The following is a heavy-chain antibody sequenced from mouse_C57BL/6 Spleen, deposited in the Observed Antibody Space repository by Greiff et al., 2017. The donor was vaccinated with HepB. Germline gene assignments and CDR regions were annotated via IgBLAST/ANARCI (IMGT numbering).Heavy chain of an antibody. CDR1: GYTFTSYW. CDR3: ARRDYSNWGFDY. V-gene: IGHV1-50*01. Sequence: QVQLQQPGAELVKPGASVKLSCKASGYTFTSYWMQWVKQRPGQGLEWIGEIDPSDSYTNYNQKFKGKATLTVDTSSSTAYMQLSSLTSEDSAVYYCARRDYSNWGFDYWGQGTTLTVSS. D-gene: IGHD2-5*01. J-gene: IGHJ2*01. CDR2: IDPSDSYT.